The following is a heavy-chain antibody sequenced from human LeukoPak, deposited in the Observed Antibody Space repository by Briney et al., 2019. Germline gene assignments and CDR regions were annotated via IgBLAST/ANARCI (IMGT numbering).Heavy chain of an antibody. CDR2: INNDGSTT. CDR1: GFTFSSSW. V-gene: IGHV3-74*01. CDR3: VRDRFYGMDV. J-gene: IGHJ6*02. Sequence: PGRSLRLSCAASGFTFSSSWMHWVRQAPGQGLVWVSRINNDGSTTNYVDSVKGRFTIPRDNAKNTLYLQMNSLRAEDTAVFYCVRDRFYGMDVWGQGTTVTVSS.